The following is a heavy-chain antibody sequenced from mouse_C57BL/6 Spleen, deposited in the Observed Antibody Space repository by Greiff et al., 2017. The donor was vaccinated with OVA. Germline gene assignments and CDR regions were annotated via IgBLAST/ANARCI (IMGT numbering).Heavy chain of an antibody. J-gene: IGHJ4*01. CDR2: INPYNGGT. CDR3: ARSRDYDAMDY. CDR1: GYTFTDYY. Sequence: EVKLMESGPVLVKPGASVKMSCKASGYTFTDYYMNWVKQSHGKSLEWIGVINPYNGGTSYNQKFKGKATLTVDKSSSTAYMELNSLTSEDSAVYYCARSRDYDAMDYWGQGTSVTVSS. V-gene: IGHV1-19*01.